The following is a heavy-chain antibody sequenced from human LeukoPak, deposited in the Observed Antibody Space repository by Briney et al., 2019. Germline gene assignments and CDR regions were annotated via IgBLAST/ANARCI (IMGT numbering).Heavy chain of an antibody. V-gene: IGHV3-23*01. D-gene: IGHD1-26*01. J-gene: IGHJ4*02. CDR1: GFTFSGYA. CDR2: ISGSGGST. Sequence: PGGSLRLSCAASGFTFSGYAMSWVRQAPGKGLEWVSAISGSGGSTYYADSVKGRFTISRDNSKNTLYLQMNSLRAEDTAVYYCAKGGIGTYYFDYWGQGTLVTVSS. CDR3: AKGGIGTYYFDY.